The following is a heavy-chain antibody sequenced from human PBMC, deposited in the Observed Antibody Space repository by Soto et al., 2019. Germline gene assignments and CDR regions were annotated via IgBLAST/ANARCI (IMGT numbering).Heavy chain of an antibody. Sequence: SETLSLPCAVSGVSISRHDWWTWGRPPPGKGLEWIGESHQSGNTNYNSSLESRVTISVDKSKNQFSLKLTSVTVADTAVYFCAREGNLGRWIQPLDSWGQGTLVTVSS. J-gene: IGHJ4*02. V-gene: IGHV4-4*02. CDR1: GVSISRHDW. CDR2: SHQSGNT. D-gene: IGHD2-2*03. CDR3: AREGNLGRWIQPLDS.